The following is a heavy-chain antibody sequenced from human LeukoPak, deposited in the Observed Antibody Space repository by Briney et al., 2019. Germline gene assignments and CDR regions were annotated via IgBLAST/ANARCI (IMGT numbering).Heavy chain of an antibody. V-gene: IGHV4-59*12. D-gene: IGHD3-10*01. J-gene: IGHJ6*03. CDR3: ARDILTYYGSGSYYADYYYYMDV. CDR1: GGSISRYY. Sequence: KSSETLSLTCTVSGGSISRYYRSWIRQPPGKGLEWIGYIYYSGSTNYNPSLKSRVTISVDTSKNQFSLKLSSVTAADTAVYYCARDILTYYGSGSYYADYYYYMDVWGKGTTVTISS. CDR2: IYYSGST.